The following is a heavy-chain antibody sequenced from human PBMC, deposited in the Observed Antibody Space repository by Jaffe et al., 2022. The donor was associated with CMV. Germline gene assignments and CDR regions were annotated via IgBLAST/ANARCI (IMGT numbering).Heavy chain of an antibody. CDR3: ARGLAYCGGDCHLLDY. Sequence: EVQLVESGGGLVQPGGSLRLSCAASGFTFSSYWMSWVRQAPGKGLEWVANIKQDGSEKYYVDSVKGRFTISRDNAKNSLYLQMNSLRAEDTAVYYCARGLAYCGGDCHLLDYWGQGTLVTVSS. CDR1: GFTFSSYW. J-gene: IGHJ4*02. V-gene: IGHV3-7*03. D-gene: IGHD2-21*02. CDR2: IKQDGSEK.